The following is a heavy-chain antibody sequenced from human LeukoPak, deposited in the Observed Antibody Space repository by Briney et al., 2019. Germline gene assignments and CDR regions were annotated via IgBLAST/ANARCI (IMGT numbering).Heavy chain of an antibody. D-gene: IGHD3-10*01. J-gene: IGHJ6*02. V-gene: IGHV1-24*01. CDR3: ARDGNESGSGTFYSIGMDV. Sequence: ASVKVSCKVSGYTLRELSMHWVRQAPGKGLEWMGGFDPEDGEIIYAQKFQGRVTMTEDTSTDTAYMELSSLRSEDTAVYYCARDGNESGSGTFYSIGMDVWGHGTTVTVSS. CDR2: FDPEDGEI. CDR1: GYTLRELS.